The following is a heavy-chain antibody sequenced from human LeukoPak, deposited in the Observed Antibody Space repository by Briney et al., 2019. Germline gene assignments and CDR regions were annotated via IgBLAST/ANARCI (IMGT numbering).Heavy chain of an antibody. J-gene: IGHJ4*02. CDR1: GVSFSSYG. CDR2: ISYDGSYK. Sequence: GRSLRLSCSASGVSFSSYGMHWVRQAPGRGLEWVALISYDGSYKYYADSVQGRFSVSRDNSKNTLYLQMNSLRGDDTAVYYCALDSPLYGSGNYRSPDFWGQGTLVTVSS. CDR3: ALDSPLYGSGNYRSPDF. D-gene: IGHD3-10*01. V-gene: IGHV3-30*03.